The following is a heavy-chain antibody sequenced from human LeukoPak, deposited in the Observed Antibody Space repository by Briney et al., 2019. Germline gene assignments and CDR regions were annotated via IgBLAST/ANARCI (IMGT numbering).Heavy chain of an antibody. CDR1: GFTFSSYA. V-gene: IGHV3-53*01. J-gene: IGHJ4*02. CDR2: IYSGGST. Sequence: GGSLRLSCAASGFTFSSYAMSWVRQAPGKGLEWVSVIYSGGSTYYADSVKGRFTISRDNSKNTLYLQMNSLRAEDTAVYYCASSRGYCSGGSCYNFDYWGQGTLVTVSS. CDR3: ASSRGYCSGGSCYNFDY. D-gene: IGHD2-15*01.